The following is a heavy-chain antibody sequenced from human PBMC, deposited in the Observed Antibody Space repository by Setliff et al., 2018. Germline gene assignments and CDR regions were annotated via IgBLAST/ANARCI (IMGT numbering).Heavy chain of an antibody. CDR3: ARVDFTMIQGVLGL. Sequence: PSETLSLTCTVSGASISSTSHYWGWIRQPPGKGMEWIGSVYYSGYTYYNPSLQSRVTISVDVSKNQFSMKLTSVTAADTAVYYCARVDFTMIQGVLGLWGQGTLVTVS. D-gene: IGHD3-10*01. V-gene: IGHV4-39*07. CDR2: VYYSGYT. J-gene: IGHJ1*01. CDR1: GASISSTSHY.